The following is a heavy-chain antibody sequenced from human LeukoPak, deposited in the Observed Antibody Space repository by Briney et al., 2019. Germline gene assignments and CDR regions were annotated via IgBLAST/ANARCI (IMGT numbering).Heavy chain of an antibody. CDR1: GFTFSTYW. CDR3: AIDLPLPYCGGDCYSY. V-gene: IGHV3-7*01. D-gene: IGHD2-21*02. J-gene: IGHJ4*02. CDR2: IKQDGSEE. Sequence: GGSLRLSCAASGFTFSTYWMSWVRQAPGKGLEWLANIKQDGSEEYYVDSVKGRFTISRDNAKNSLYLQMNSLRADDTAVYYCAIDLPLPYCGGDCYSYWGQGTLVAVSS.